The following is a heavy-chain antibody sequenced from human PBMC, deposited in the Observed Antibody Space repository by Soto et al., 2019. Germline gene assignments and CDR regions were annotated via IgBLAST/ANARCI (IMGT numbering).Heavy chain of an antibody. V-gene: IGHV1-69*01. CDR3: ARSAMDVLGYEYTNTEGFDI. J-gene: IGHJ3*02. Sequence: QVQLVQSGPEVKKPGSSVKVSCEASGGTFSTFAVNWVRQAPGQGLEWVGGIIPLFSVAKYAQNFEGRVTIVPDDSPTTLYMDLSSRRSHDTAVYSFARSAMDVLGYEYTNTEGFDIWGPRTMVTVSS. D-gene: IGHD6-6*01. CDR1: GGTFSTFA. CDR2: IIPLFSVA.